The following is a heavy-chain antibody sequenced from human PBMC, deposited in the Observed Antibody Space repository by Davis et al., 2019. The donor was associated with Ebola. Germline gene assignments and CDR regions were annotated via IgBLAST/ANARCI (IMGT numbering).Heavy chain of an antibody. CDR3: ARALTGDDYVTWFDY. Sequence: ASVKVSCKASGYTFTGYYMHWVRQAPGQGLEWMGWINPNSGGTNYAQKFQGRVTMTTETSTSTAYMELKSLRSDDTAIYYCARALTGDDYVTWFDYWGQGTLVIVSS. J-gene: IGHJ4*02. D-gene: IGHD4-17*01. CDR1: GYTFTGYY. V-gene: IGHV1-2*02. CDR2: INPNSGGT.